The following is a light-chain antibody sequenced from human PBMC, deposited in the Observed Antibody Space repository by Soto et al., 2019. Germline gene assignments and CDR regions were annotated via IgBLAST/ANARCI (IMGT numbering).Light chain of an antibody. CDR3: QQYNSYPLT. Sequence: DIQMTQSPSALSASVGDRVTITCRASQSINSWLAWYQQKSGKAPKLLIYKASGLESGVPSRFSGSGSGTEFTLIISSLQPDDFATYYCQQYNSYPLTFGGGTKVAIK. CDR2: KAS. CDR1: QSINSW. V-gene: IGKV1-5*03. J-gene: IGKJ4*01.